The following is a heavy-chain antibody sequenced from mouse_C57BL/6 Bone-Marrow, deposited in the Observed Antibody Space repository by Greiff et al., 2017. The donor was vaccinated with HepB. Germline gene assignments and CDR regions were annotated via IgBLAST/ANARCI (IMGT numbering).Heavy chain of an antibody. CDR2: IDPSDSET. CDR3: ARSMDYGNYEGWYFDV. J-gene: IGHJ1*03. D-gene: IGHD2-1*01. V-gene: IGHV1-52*01. CDR1: GYTFTSYW. Sequence: QVQLKQPGAELVRPGSSVKLSCKASGYTFTSYWMHWVKQRPIQGLEWIGNIDPSDSETHYNQKFKDKATLTVDKSSSTAYMQLSSLTSEDSAVYYCARSMDYGNYEGWYFDVWGTGTTVTVSS.